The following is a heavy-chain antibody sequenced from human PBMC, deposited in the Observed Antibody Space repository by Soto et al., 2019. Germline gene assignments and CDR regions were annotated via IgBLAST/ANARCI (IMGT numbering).Heavy chain of an antibody. D-gene: IGHD2-21*02. CDR3: AKAMVVVTAISGGGGFDK. Sequence: QVQLVESGGGVVQPGGSLRLSCAASGFTFSSYGMHWVRQAPGKGLEWVAVISYDGSNKYCADSVKGRFTISRDNSKNTLYLQMNSLRAEDTAVYYCAKAMVVVTAISGGGGFDKWGQGTLVTVSS. CDR2: ISYDGSNK. J-gene: IGHJ3*02. CDR1: GFTFSSYG. V-gene: IGHV3-30*18.